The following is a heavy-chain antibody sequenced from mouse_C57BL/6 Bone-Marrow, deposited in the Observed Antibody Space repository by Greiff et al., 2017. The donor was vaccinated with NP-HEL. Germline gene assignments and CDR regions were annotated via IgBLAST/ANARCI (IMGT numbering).Heavy chain of an antibody. Sequence: EVHLVESGGGLVKPGGSLKLSCAASGFTFSSYAMSWVRQTPEKRLEWVATISDGGSYTYYPDNVKGRFTISRDNAKNNLYLQMSHLKSEDTAMYYCARGPYYWGQGTTLTVSS. CDR2: ISDGGSYT. CDR3: ARGPYY. CDR1: GFTFSSYA. V-gene: IGHV5-4*01. J-gene: IGHJ2*01.